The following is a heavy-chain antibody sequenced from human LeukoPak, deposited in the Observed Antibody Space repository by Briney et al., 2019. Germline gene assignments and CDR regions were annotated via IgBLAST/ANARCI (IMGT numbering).Heavy chain of an antibody. CDR2: IKQDGSEK. CDR3: ARAPRLGYCSGGSCYSVRDYYGMDV. CDR1: GFTFSSYW. V-gene: IGHV3-7*04. D-gene: IGHD2-15*01. J-gene: IGHJ6*02. Sequence: GGSLGLSCAASGFTFSSYWMSWVRQAPGKGLEWVANIKQDGSEKYYVDSVKGRFTISRDNAKNSLYLQMNSLRAEDTAVYYCARAPRLGYCSGGSCYSVRDYYGMDVWGQGTTVTVSS.